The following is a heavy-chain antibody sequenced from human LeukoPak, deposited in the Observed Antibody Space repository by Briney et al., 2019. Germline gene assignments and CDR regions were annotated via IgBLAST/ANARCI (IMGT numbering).Heavy chain of an antibody. D-gene: IGHD4-17*01. CDR3: ARENYGDYSWLSLGSSAFDI. V-gene: IGHV3-33*01. Sequence: PGGSLRLSCAASGFTFSSYGMHWVRQAPGKGLEWVAVIWYDGSNKYYADSVKGRFTISRDNSKNTLYLQMNSLRAEDTAVYYCARENYGDYSWLSLGSSAFDIWGQGTMVTVSS. CDR1: GFTFSSYG. CDR2: IWYDGSNK. J-gene: IGHJ3*02.